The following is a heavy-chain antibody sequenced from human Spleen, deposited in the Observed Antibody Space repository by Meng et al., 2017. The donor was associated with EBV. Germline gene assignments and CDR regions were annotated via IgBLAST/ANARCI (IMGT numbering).Heavy chain of an antibody. CDR3: ARGGGVSRLGY. V-gene: IGHV3-53*01. CDR1: GFTVRSNY. CDR2: IYSGGST. J-gene: IGHJ4*02. Sequence: VGSGARLIPPGVSLRLSFAASGFTVRSNYMSWVRQAPGKGLEWVSVIYSGGSTYYADSVKGRFTISRDNSKNTLYLQMNSLRAEDTAVYYCARGGGVSRLGYWGQGTLVTVSS. D-gene: IGHD3-16*01.